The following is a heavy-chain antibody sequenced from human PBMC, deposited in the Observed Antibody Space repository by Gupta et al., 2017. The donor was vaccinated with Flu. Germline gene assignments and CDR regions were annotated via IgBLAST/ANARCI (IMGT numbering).Heavy chain of an antibody. D-gene: IGHD3-9*01. CDR1: GFTFSSSA. CDR2: ISYDGIDQ. CDR3: AKRGGTYYNILTGLDY. V-gene: IGHV3-30*18. J-gene: IGHJ4*02. Sequence: QMRLVESGGGVVQPGKSLRVSCAASGFTFSSSALHWVRQAQGKGLGWVAGISYDGIDQYYGDSVKGRFSVSRDNAQNSVFLQMNSLSTEDTAVYFCAKRGGTYYNILTGLDYWGQGILVTVSS.